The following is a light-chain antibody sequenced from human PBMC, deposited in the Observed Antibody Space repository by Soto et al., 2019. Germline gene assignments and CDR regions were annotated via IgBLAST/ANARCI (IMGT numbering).Light chain of an antibody. Sequence: DIQMTQSPSSLSASVGDRVTITCQASQDISNYLNWYQQKPGKAPKLLIYDASNLETEVPSRFSGSGSETDFTFTISSLQAVDIALYYCQQYDHLFTFGPGTKVDIK. V-gene: IGKV1-33*01. CDR1: QDISNY. J-gene: IGKJ3*01. CDR3: QQYDHLFT. CDR2: DAS.